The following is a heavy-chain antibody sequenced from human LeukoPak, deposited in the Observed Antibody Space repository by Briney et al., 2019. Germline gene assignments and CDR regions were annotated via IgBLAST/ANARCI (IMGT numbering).Heavy chain of an antibody. CDR1: GGTFSSYA. CDR3: ARVKAYCTSTSCFDY. J-gene: IGHJ4*02. D-gene: IGHD2-2*01. CDR2: IIPILGIA. V-gene: IGHV1-69*04. Sequence: ASVKVSCKASGGTFSSYAISWVRQAPGQGLEWMGRIIPILGIANYAQKFQGRVTMTTDTSTSTAYMELRSLRSDDTAVYYCARVKAYCTSTSCFDYWGQGTLVTVSS.